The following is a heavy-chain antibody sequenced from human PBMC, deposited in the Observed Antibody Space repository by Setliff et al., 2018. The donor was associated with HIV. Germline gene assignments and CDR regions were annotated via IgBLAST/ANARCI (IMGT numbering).Heavy chain of an antibody. V-gene: IGHV3-9*01. J-gene: IGHJ4*02. D-gene: IGHD5-12*01. Sequence: PGGSLRLSCAASGFTFSSYAMTWVRQAPGKGLEWVSGIGWNSGSIGYADSVKGRFTISRDNAKNSLYLQMNSLRAEDTALYYCTKDSGDGYNYVAYYFDYWGQGTLVTVSS. CDR2: IGWNSGSI. CDR3: TKDSGDGYNYVAYYFDY. CDR1: GFTFSSYA.